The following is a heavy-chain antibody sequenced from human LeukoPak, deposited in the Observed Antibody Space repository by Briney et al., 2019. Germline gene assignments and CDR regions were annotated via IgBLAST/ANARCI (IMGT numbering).Heavy chain of an antibody. V-gene: IGHV1-2*02. CDR3: ASIQLWLLSAPHFDY. Sequence: GESLKISCKGSGYTFTGYYMHWVRQAPGQGLEWMGWINPNSGGTNYAQKFQGRVTMTRDTSISTAYMELSRLRSDDTAVYYCASIQLWLLSAPHFDYWGQGTLVTVSS. D-gene: IGHD5-18*01. J-gene: IGHJ4*02. CDR2: INPNSGGT. CDR1: GYTFTGYY.